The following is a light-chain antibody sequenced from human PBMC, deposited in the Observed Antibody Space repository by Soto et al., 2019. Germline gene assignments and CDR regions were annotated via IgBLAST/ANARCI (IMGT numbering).Light chain of an antibody. CDR2: DAS. J-gene: IGKJ4*01. V-gene: IGKV3-11*01. Sequence: ELTQSPATLSLSPGESATLTCPASRSVNTFLSWYQHKPGQAPRLIMSDASTRQPGIPARFSGRGSGTDFTLTISSLEPEDFGIYYCQQRSKCPLTFGGGTKVEIK. CDR3: QQRSKCPLT. CDR1: RSVNTF.